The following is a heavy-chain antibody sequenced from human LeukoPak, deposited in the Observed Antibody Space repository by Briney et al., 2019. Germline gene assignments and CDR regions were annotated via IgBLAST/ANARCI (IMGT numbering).Heavy chain of an antibody. Sequence: SETLSLTCAVSGYSISHGYYWGWVRQPPGRGLEWIGVVYHTGNAHYNPSLKSRVTTSVDTSNNQFSLRVTSVTAADTAVYYCARWVSSNRNWFDPWGQGTLVIVSS. D-gene: IGHD6-13*01. CDR3: ARWVSSNRNWFDP. CDR2: VYHTGNA. J-gene: IGHJ5*02. V-gene: IGHV4-38-2*01. CDR1: GYSISHGYY.